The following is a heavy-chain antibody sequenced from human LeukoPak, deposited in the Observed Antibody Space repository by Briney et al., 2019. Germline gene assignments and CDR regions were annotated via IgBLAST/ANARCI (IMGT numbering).Heavy chain of an antibody. D-gene: IGHD3-10*01. J-gene: IGHJ4*02. Sequence: SETLPLTCTVSGGSISSYYWSWIRQPPGKGLEWIGYIYYSGSTNYNPSLKSRVTISVDTSKNQFSLKLSSVTAADTAVYYCARDRGYYGSGSYYQFDYWGQGTLVTVSS. V-gene: IGHV4-59*01. CDR1: GGSISSYY. CDR2: IYYSGST. CDR3: ARDRGYYGSGSYYQFDY.